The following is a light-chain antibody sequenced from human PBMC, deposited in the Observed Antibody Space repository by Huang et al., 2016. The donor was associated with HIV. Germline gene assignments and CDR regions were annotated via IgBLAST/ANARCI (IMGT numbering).Light chain of an antibody. CDR3: QQYGSSPIT. V-gene: IGKV1-5*03. J-gene: IGKJ5*01. CDR1: QSISTR. CDR2: KAS. Sequence: DIQMTQSPSTLSASVGDRVTITCRASQSISTRLAWYQQKPGKAPKLLIYKASGLQSGVPSRFSGSGSGTDFTLTISRLEPEDFALYYCQQYGSSPITFGQGTRLDIK.